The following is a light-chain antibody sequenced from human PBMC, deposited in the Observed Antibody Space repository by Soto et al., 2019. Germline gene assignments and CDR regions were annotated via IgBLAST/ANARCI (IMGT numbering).Light chain of an antibody. V-gene: IGKV3-15*01. Sequence: EIVLTQSPGTLSLSPVERSTLYFRSSQSVTSSYLAWYQQKTGQAPRLLIYGASTRATGIPARFSGSGSGTEVTLTTSSLQSEDCAGYYCQQYNNWPEPVAQGTK. J-gene: IGKJ1*01. CDR3: QQYNNWPEP. CDR2: GAS. CDR1: QSVTSSY.